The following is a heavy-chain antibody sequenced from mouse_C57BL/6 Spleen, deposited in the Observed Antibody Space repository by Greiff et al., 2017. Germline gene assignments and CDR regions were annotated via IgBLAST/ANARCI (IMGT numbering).Heavy chain of an antibody. V-gene: IGHV1-55*01. Sequence: QVQLQQPGAELVKPGASVKMSCKASGYTFTSYWITWVKQRPGQGLEWIGDIYPGSGSTNYNEKFKSKATLTVDKSSSTAYMQLSSLTSEDSAVYYCARSGYYFDYWGQGTTLTVSS. CDR3: ARSGYYFDY. CDR1: GYTFTSYW. J-gene: IGHJ2*01. CDR2: IYPGSGST.